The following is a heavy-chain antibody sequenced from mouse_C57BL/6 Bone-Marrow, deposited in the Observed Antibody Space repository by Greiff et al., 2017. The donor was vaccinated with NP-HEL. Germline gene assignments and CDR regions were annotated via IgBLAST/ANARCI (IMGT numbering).Heavy chain of an antibody. D-gene: IGHD1-1*01. CDR3: ARERTVVDLDF. CDR1: GFTFSSYA. Sequence: DVKLVESGGGLVKPGGSLKLSCAASGFTFSSYAMSWVRQTPEKRLEWVATISDGGSYTYYPDNVKGRFTISRDNAKNNLYLQMSHLKSEDTAMYYCARERTVVDLDFWGQGTTLTVSS. V-gene: IGHV5-4*01. J-gene: IGHJ2*01. CDR2: ISDGGSYT.